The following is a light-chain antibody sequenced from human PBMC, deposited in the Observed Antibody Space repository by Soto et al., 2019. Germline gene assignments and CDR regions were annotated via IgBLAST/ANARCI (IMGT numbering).Light chain of an antibody. CDR1: QSISSW. CDR2: RAS. J-gene: IGKJ2*01. V-gene: IGKV1-5*03. CDR3: QQYDSSVYT. Sequence: DIQMTQSPSTLSASVGDRVTITCRASQSISSWLAWYQQKPGKAPKLLIYRASSLGSGVPSRFSGSGSGTAFTLTISSLQPDDFAPYYCQQYDSSVYTFGQGTKLEIK.